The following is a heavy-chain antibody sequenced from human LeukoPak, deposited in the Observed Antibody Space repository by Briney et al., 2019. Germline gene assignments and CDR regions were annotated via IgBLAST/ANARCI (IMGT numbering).Heavy chain of an antibody. D-gene: IGHD3-10*01. Sequence: GRSLRLSCAASGFTFSSYGMHWVRQAPGKGLEWVAVISYDGSNKYYADSVKGRFTISRDNSKNTLYLQMNSLRAEDTAVYYCAKAYYYGSARDALDIWGQGTMVTVSS. J-gene: IGHJ3*02. CDR2: ISYDGSNK. CDR3: AKAYYYGSARDALDI. CDR1: GFTFSSYG. V-gene: IGHV3-30*18.